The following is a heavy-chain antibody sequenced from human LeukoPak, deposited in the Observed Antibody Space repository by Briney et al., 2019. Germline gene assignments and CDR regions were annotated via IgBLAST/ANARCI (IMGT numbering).Heavy chain of an antibody. J-gene: IGHJ4*02. CDR1: GGSISSSSYY. Sequence: PSETLSLTCTVSGGSISSSSYYWGWIRQPPGKGLEWIGSIYYSGSTNYNPSLKSRVTISVDTSKNQFSLKLSSVTAADTAVYYCARGAVAEDSYFDYWGQGTLVTVSS. V-gene: IGHV4-39*07. D-gene: IGHD6-19*01. CDR2: IYYSGST. CDR3: ARGAVAEDSYFDY.